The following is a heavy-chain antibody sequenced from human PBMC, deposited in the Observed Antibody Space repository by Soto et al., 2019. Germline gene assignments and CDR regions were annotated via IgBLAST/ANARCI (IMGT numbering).Heavy chain of an antibody. Sequence: QITLKESGPTLVKPTQTLTLTCTFSAFSLSTGGVGVGWIRQPPGKALEWLALIYWDDDKRYSPSLRSRITITNDTSKNQMVLTMTNMDPVDTATYYCIQSRCGGDCLQSYASYYYYGMDVWGQGTTVTVSS. V-gene: IGHV2-5*02. CDR1: AFSLSTGGVG. CDR3: IQSRCGGDCLQSYASYYYYGMDV. CDR2: IYWDDDK. D-gene: IGHD2-21*02. J-gene: IGHJ6*01.